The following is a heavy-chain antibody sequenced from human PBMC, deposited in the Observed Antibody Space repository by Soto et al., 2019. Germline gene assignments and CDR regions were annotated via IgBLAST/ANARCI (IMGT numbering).Heavy chain of an antibody. V-gene: IGHV3-49*01. CDR2: GSGSPYGLTS. CDR3: PRTDCTIYSCSYRAAD. CDR1: GFTSGEYA. D-gene: IGHD2-8*01. J-gene: IGHJ4*02. Sequence: LSLSSADTGFTSGEYAVRIFRLVLGKGLEWVGFGSGSPYGLTSEYSASVKGRITFPRDDSKSIAYLQMNSLKTEITGTYYCPRTDCTIYSCSYRAADWGAGTVVTVSS.